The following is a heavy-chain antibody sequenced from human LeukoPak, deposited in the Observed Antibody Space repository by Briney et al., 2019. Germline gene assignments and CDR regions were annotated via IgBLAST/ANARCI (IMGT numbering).Heavy chain of an antibody. CDR2: ISYDENNK. Sequence: GGSLRLPCVVTGITLTTYTMYWVRQAPGKGLEWVAIISYDENNKYYADSVKGRFTISRDNNKDTVFLQMNNLRSEDTALYYCARIGFSATTSSYWGRGTRVIVSS. J-gene: IGHJ4*02. CDR3: ARIGFSATTSSY. D-gene: IGHD2/OR15-2a*01. CDR1: GITLTTYT. V-gene: IGHV3-30-3*01.